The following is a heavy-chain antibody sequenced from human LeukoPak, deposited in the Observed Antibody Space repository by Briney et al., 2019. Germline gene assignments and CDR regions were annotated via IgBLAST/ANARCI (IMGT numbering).Heavy chain of an antibody. CDR2: IYHSGST. J-gene: IGHJ4*02. D-gene: IGHD3-10*01. Sequence: SETLSLTCAVSGGSISSGGYSWSWIRQPPGKGLEWIGYIYHSGSTYYNPSLKSRVTISVGRSKNQFSLKLSSVTAADTAVYYCARGRFYYGSGSPGFFDYWGQGTLVTVSS. CDR1: GGSISSGGYS. CDR3: ARGRFYYGSGSPGFFDY. V-gene: IGHV4-30-2*01.